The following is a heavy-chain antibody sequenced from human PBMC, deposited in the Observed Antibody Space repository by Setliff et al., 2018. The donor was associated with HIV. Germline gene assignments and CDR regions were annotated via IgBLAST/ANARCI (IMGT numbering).Heavy chain of an antibody. V-gene: IGHV4-39*01. CDR1: GGSISSGSYY. CDR3: ARRFEQWLAFDY. CDR2: IYYSGGT. J-gene: IGHJ4*02. D-gene: IGHD6-19*01. Sequence: PSETLSLTCTVSGGSISSGSYYWGWIRQPAGKGLEWIGNIYYSGGTDYHPSLKSRVTISVDTSKNQFSLKLGSVTAADTAVYFCARRFEQWLAFDYWGQGTLVTVSS.